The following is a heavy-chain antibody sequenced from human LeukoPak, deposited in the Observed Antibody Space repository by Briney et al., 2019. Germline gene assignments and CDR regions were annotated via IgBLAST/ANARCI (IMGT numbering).Heavy chain of an antibody. CDR2: IYYSGST. V-gene: IGHV4-39*07. CDR3: ARKWFGESPRFDP. D-gene: IGHD3-10*01. Sequence: SETLSLTCTVSGGSISSSSYYWGWIRQPPGKGLVWIGSIYYSGSTYYNPSLKSRVTISVDTSKNQFSLKLSSVTAADTAVYYCARKWFGESPRFDPWGQGTLVTVSS. J-gene: IGHJ5*02. CDR1: GGSISSSSYY.